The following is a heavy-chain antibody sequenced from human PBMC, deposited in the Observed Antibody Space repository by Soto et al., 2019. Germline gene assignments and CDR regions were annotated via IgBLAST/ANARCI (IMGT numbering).Heavy chain of an antibody. CDR3: ARGYCSSTSCYNLARNWFDP. V-gene: IGHV1-2*04. J-gene: IGHJ5*02. Sequence: GASVKVSCKSSGYTFTGYYMHWVRQAAGRGLEWMGWINPNSGGTNYAQKFQGWVTMTRDTSISTAYMELTRLRSDDTAVYYCARGYCSSTSCYNLARNWFDPWGQGTLVTVSS. CDR1: GYTFTGYY. D-gene: IGHD2-2*02. CDR2: INPNSGGT.